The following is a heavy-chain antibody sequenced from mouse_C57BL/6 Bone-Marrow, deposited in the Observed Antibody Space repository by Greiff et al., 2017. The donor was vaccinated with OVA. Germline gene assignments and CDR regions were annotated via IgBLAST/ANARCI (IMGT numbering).Heavy chain of an antibody. CDR3: ARTVPLYYFDV. D-gene: IGHD1-1*01. Sequence: VQLQQSGAELVKPGASVKLSCTASGFNFNDYSMHWVKQRPEQGLEWIGRIDPEDGETKYAPKFKGKATISADTSSNTDYLQLSSLTSEDTAVYYWARTVPLYYFDVWGKGTTVTVSS. J-gene: IGHJ2*01. CDR2: IDPEDGET. CDR1: GFNFNDYS. V-gene: IGHV14-2*01.